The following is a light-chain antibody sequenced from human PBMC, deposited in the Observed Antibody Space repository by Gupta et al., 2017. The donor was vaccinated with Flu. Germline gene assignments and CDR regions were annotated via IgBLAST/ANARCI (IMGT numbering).Light chain of an antibody. CDR2: SIS. V-gene: IGKV1D-12*01. CDR3: QQAHSYPLT. Sequence: SSVSASVGDTVTITCRASQSVLSWLVWYQQKPGKAPKLLIHSISTLQTGVPPRFSGSGSDTDFTLTISSLQPEDFATYFCQQAHSYPLTFGGGTTVEI. CDR1: QSVLSW. J-gene: IGKJ4*01.